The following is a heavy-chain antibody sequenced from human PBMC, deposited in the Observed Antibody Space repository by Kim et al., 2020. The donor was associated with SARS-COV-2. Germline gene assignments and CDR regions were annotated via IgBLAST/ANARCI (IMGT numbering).Heavy chain of an antibody. CDR1: GFTFSDYY. Sequence: GGSLRLSCAASGFTFSDYYMSWIRQAPGKGLEWVSYISSSGSTIYYADSVKGRFTISRDNAKNSLYLQMNSLRAEDTAVYYCARDTIYVPRAYYDILTGQTPTCYYYGMDVWGQGTTVTVSS. V-gene: IGHV3-11*01. CDR3: ARDTIYVPRAYYDILTGQTPTCYYYGMDV. J-gene: IGHJ6*02. D-gene: IGHD3-9*01. CDR2: ISSSGSTI.